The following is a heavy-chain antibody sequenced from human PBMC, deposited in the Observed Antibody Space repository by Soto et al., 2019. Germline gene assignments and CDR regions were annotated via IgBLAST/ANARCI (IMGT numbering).Heavy chain of an antibody. CDR3: ARDLHMVRGVPTGYFDY. V-gene: IGHV1-69*01. J-gene: IGHJ4*02. CDR2: IIPIFGTA. CDR1: GGTFSSYA. Sequence: QVQLVQSGAEVKKPGSSVKVSCTASGGTFSSYAISWVRQAPGQGLEWMGGIIPIFGTANYAQKFQGRVTITADESTSTAYMELSSLRSEDTAVYYCARDLHMVRGVPTGYFDYWGQGTLVTVSS. D-gene: IGHD3-10*01.